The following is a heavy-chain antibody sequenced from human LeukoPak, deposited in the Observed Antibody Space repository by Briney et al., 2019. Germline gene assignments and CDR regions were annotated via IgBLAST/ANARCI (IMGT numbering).Heavy chain of an antibody. CDR1: GYSFTSYW. D-gene: IGHD3-22*01. CDR2: IYPGDSDT. Sequence: GESLKISCNGSGYSFTSYWIGWVRQIPGKGLEWMGIIYPGDSDTRYSPSFQGQVTISADKSISTAYLQWSSLKASDTAMYYCASNGGSSGYYSAFDIWGQGTMVTVSS. J-gene: IGHJ3*02. V-gene: IGHV5-51*01. CDR3: ASNGGSSGYYSAFDI.